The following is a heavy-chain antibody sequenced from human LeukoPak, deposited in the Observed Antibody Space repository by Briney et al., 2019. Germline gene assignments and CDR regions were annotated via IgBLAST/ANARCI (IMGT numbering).Heavy chain of an antibody. D-gene: IGHD1-7*01. V-gene: IGHV3-21*01. CDR1: GFTFSSYS. Sequence: SGGSLRLSCAASGFTFSSYSMNWVRQAPGKGLEWVSSISSSSSYIYYADSVKGRFTISRDNAKNSLYLQMNSLRAEDTAVYYCATGGTTSNWFDPWGQGTLVTVSS. CDR3: ATGGTTSNWFDP. CDR2: ISSSSSYI. J-gene: IGHJ5*02.